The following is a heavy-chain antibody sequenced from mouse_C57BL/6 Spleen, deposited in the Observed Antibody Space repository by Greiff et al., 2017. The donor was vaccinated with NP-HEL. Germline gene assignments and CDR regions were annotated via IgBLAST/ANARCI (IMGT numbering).Heavy chain of an antibody. CDR3: AIAIYYYGSSYYAMDY. D-gene: IGHD1-1*01. V-gene: IGHV3-6*01. J-gene: IGHJ4*01. CDR2: IRYDGST. Sequence: VQLKESGPGLVKPSQSLSLTCSVTGYSITSGYYWNWIRQFPGNKLEWMGYIRYDGSTNYNPSLKNRISITRDTSKNQFFLKLNSVTTEDTATYYCAIAIYYYGSSYYAMDYWGQGTSVTVSS. CDR1: GYSITSGYY.